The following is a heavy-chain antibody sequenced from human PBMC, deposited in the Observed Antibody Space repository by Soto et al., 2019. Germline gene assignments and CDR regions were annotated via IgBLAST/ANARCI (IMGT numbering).Heavy chain of an antibody. D-gene: IGHD3-3*01. CDR3: ARIPGSYDFWSGPYYYYYMDV. Sequence: GGSLRLSCAASGFTFSDYYMSWIRQAPGEGLEGVSYISSSGSTIYYADSVKGRFTISRDNAKNSLYLQMNSLRAEDTAVYYCARIPGSYDFWSGPYYYYYMDVWGKGTTVTVSS. CDR2: ISSSGSTI. J-gene: IGHJ6*03. CDR1: GFTFSDYY. V-gene: IGHV3-11*01.